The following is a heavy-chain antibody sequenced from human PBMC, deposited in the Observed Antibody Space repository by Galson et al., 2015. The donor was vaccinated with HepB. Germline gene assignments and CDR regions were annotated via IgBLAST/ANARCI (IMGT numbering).Heavy chain of an antibody. CDR2: IPYDGSNK. CDR3: ARDYWYGSLSSYGVDY. J-gene: IGHJ4*02. CDR1: GFIFNKYA. D-gene: IGHD6-19*01. V-gene: IGHV3-30-3*01. Sequence: SLRLSCAASGFIFNKYALHWVRQAPGKGLEWVAVIPYDGSNKYYADSVKGRFTISRDNSKDTMYLQMNSLRVEDTAVYYCARDYWYGSLSSYGVDYWGQGTLVTVSS.